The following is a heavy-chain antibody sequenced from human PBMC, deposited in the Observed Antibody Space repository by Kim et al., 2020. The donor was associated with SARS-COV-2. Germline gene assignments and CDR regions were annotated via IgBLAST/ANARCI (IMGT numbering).Heavy chain of an antibody. CDR1: GGSISSGGYY. J-gene: IGHJ6*02. D-gene: IGHD3-3*01. Sequence: SETLSLTCTVSGGSISSGGYYWSWIRQHPGKGLEWIGYIYYSGSTYYNPSLKSRVTISVDTSKNQFSLKLSSVTAAGTAVYYCARDPRYYDFWSAEHYYYGMDVWGQGTTVTVSS. V-gene: IGHV4-31*03. CDR3: ARDPRYYDFWSAEHYYYGMDV. CDR2: IYYSGST.